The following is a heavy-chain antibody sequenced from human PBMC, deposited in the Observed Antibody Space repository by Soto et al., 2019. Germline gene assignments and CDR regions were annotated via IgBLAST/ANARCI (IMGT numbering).Heavy chain of an antibody. V-gene: IGHV3-23*01. J-gene: IGHJ4*02. CDR2: ISGSST. CDR3: AKDRGDMGALDY. CDR1: GFTFSRYA. D-gene: IGHD1-26*01. Sequence: GGSLRLSCAASGFTFSRYAMSWIRQAPGKGLEWVSLISGSSTYYADSVKGRFTISRDISKNTLYLQMNSLRAEDTAVYYCAKDRGDMGALDYWGQGTLVTVSS.